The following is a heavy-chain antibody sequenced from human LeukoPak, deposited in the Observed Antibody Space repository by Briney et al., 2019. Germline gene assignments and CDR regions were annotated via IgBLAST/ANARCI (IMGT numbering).Heavy chain of an antibody. CDR2: IIPIFGTA. D-gene: IGHD3-10*01. V-gene: IGHV1-69*05. Sequence: GSSVKVSCKAFGGTLSSYAISRVRQAPAPGLEWMGGIIPIFGTANYAQKFQGRVTITTDESTSTAYMELSTLRSEEPAVFNCALGGFGELILRYWGQGTLVTVSS. CDR1: GGTLSSYA. J-gene: IGHJ4*02. CDR3: ALGGFGELILRY.